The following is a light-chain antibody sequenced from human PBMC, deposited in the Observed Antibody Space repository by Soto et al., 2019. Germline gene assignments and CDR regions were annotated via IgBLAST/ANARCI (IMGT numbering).Light chain of an antibody. CDR1: SSDVGGYKY. CDR3: SSYTSNSTLLV. CDR2: EVS. Sequence: QPALTQPASVSGSPGQSITISCTGTSSDVGGYKYVSRYQQHPGKAPKLMIHEVSNRPSGVSNRFSGSKSGNTASLTISGLQAEDEADYYCSSYTSNSTLLVFGTGTKLTVL. V-gene: IGLV2-14*01. J-gene: IGLJ1*01.